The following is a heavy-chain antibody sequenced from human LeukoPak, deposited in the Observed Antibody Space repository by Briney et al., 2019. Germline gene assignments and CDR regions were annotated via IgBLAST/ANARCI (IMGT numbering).Heavy chain of an antibody. D-gene: IGHD1-26*01. CDR3: ARDGRFPPEPLPRYFDY. V-gene: IGHV4-39*07. CDR2: IYNSGST. J-gene: IGHJ4*02. CDR1: GDSISKSRHF. Sequence: SETLSLTCNVSGDSISKSRHFWAWIRQSPGRGLEWIGYIYNSGSTYYNPSLKSRVTISVDTSKNQFSLKLSSVTAADTAVYYCARDGRFPPEPLPRYFDYWGQGTLVTVSS.